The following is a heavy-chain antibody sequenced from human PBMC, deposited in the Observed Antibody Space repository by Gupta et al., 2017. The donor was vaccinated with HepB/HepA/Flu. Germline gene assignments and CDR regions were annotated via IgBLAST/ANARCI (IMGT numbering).Heavy chain of an antibody. J-gene: IGHJ4*02. CDR1: GYTLTELS. CDR3: ATIGPEGVYAIYPRGYFDY. CDR2: FDPEDGET. Sequence: QVQLVQSGAEVKKPGASVKVSCKVSGYTLTELSMHWVRQAPGKGLEWMGGFDPEDGETIYAQKFQGRVTMTEDTSTDTAYMELSSLRSEDTAVYYCATIGPEGVYAIYPRGYFDYWGQGTLVTVSS. V-gene: IGHV1-24*01. D-gene: IGHD2-8*01.